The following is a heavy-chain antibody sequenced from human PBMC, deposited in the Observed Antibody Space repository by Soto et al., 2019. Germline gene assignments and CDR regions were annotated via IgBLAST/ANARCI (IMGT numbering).Heavy chain of an antibody. CDR1: GFTFSSYG. CDR3: ARDRRYSGYEPPTY. CDR2: IWYDGSNK. V-gene: IGHV3-33*01. J-gene: IGHJ4*02. Sequence: QVQLVESGGGVVQPGRSLRLSCAASGFTFSSYGMHWVRQAPGKGLEWVAVIWYDGSNKYYADSVKGRFTISRDNSKNPLYLQMNSLRAEDTAVYYCARDRRYSGYEPPTYWGQGTLVTVSS. D-gene: IGHD5-12*01.